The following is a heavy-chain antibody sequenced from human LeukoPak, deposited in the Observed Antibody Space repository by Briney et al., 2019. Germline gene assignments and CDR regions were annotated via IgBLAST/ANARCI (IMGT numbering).Heavy chain of an antibody. V-gene: IGHV3-23*01. CDR2: MSGSGAST. CDR1: GFTFSSYA. J-gene: IGHJ6*02. Sequence: GGSLRLSCAASGFTFSSYAMSWVRQAPGKGLEWVSAMSGSGASTYYADSVKGRFTISRDNSKNTLYLQMNSLRAEDTAVYYCARGTPSSSGWLYYGMDVWGQGTTVTVSS. D-gene: IGHD6-19*01. CDR3: ARGTPSSSGWLYYGMDV.